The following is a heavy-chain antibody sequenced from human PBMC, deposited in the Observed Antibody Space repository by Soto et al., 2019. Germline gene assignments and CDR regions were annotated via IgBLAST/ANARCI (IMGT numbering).Heavy chain of an antibody. CDR2: IKQDGSEK. D-gene: IGHD2-2*01. CDR3: ATTVSTSAYFDL. CDR1: GFTFSSYW. J-gene: IGHJ2*01. V-gene: IGHV3-7*01. Sequence: EVQLVESGGGLVQPGGSLRLSCAASGFTFSSYWMSWVRQAPGKGLEWVANIKQDGSEKYYVDSVKGRFTISRDNAKNSLYLKMTSLRAEDTAVYYCATTVSTSAYFDLWGRGHRVTVS.